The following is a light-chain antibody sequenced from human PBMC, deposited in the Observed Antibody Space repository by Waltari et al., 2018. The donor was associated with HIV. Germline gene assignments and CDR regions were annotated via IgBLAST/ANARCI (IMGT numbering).Light chain of an antibody. CDR1: SRDVGAYNY. J-gene: IGLJ3*02. V-gene: IGLV2-11*01. CDR3: CSYAGSYTRV. CDR2: DVS. Sequence: QSALTQPRSVSGSPGQSVTIPCTGTSRDVGAYNYVSWYQQHPGKAPKFIISDVSKRPSGVPDRFSGSKSGNTASLTSSGLQAEDEADYYCCSYAGSYTRVFGGGTKLTVL.